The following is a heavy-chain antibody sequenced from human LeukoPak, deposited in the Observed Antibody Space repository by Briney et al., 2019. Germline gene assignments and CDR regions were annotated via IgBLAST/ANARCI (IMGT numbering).Heavy chain of an antibody. V-gene: IGHV3-30*02. D-gene: IGHD6-6*01. CDR2: IRYDGSNK. CDR1: GFTFSSYG. Sequence: PGGSLRLSCAASGFTFSSYGMHWVRQAPGKGLEGVAFIRYDGSNKYYADSVKGRFTISRDNSKNTLYLQMNSLRAEDTAVYYCAKESIAARLEFDYWGQGTLVTVSS. J-gene: IGHJ4*02. CDR3: AKESIAARLEFDY.